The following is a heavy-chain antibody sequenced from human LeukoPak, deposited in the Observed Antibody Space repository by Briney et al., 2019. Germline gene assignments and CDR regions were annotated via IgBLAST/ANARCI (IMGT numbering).Heavy chain of an antibody. CDR1: GGSCSGYY. CDR3: ARVPLYYDSSALDY. Sequence: SETLSLTCAVYGGSCSGYYWSWIRQPPGKGLEWIGEINHSGSTNYNPSLKSRVTISVDTSKNQFSLKLSSVTAADTAVYYCARVPLYYDSSALDYWGQGTLVTVSS. V-gene: IGHV4-34*01. D-gene: IGHD3-22*01. CDR2: INHSGST. J-gene: IGHJ4*02.